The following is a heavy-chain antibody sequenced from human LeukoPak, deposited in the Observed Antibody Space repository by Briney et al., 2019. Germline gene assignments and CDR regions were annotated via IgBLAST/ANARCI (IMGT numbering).Heavy chain of an antibody. CDR1: GGPISSYY. CDR3: ARLSGFGVVIIGSWFDP. CDR2: IYYSGST. J-gene: IGHJ5*02. V-gene: IGHV4-59*12. D-gene: IGHD3-3*01. Sequence: SETLSLTCTVSGGPISSYYWSWIRQPPGKGLEWIGYIYYSGSTNYNPSLKSRVTISVDTSKNQFSLKLSSVTAADTAVYYCARLSGFGVVIIGSWFDPWGQGTLVTVSS.